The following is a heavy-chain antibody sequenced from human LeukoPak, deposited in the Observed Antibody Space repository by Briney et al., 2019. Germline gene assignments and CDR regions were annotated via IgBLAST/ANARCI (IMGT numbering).Heavy chain of an antibody. D-gene: IGHD3-3*01. J-gene: IGHJ4*02. CDR2: INAGNGNT. CDR3: ARDRTLLRFLDY. V-gene: IGHV1-3*01. CDR1: GYTFTSYA. Sequence: GASVKVSCKASGYTFTSYAMHWVRQAPGQRLEWMGWINAGNGNTKYSQKFQGRVTITRDTSASTAYMELSSLRSEDTAVYYCARDRTLLRFLDYWGQGTLVTVSS.